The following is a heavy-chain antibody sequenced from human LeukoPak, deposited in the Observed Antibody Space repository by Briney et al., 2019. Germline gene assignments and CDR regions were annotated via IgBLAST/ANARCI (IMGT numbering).Heavy chain of an antibody. CDR2: ISSSSSYI. CDR3: ARDKFIAGYYYDSSGYLFDY. CDR1: VFTFSSYS. J-gene: IGHJ4*02. D-gene: IGHD3-22*01. Sequence: GGSLRLSRAASVFTFSSYSMNWVRQAPGKGLEWVSSISSSSSYIYYADSVKGRFTISRDNAKNSLYLQMNSLRAEDTAVYYCARDKFIAGYYYDSSGYLFDYWGQGTLVTVSS. V-gene: IGHV3-21*01.